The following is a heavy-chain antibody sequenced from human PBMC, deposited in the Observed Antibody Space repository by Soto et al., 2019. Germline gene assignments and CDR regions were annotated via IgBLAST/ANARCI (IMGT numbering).Heavy chain of an antibody. D-gene: IGHD2-2*01. J-gene: IGHJ5*02. CDR2: INHSGST. CDR3: ARVGRSVGYCSSTSRGYNWFDP. Sequence: SETLSLTCAVFGGSFSGYYWSWIRQPPGKGLEWIGEINHSGSTNYNPSLKGRVTISVDTSKNQFSLKLSSVTAADTAVYYCARVGRSVGYCSSTSRGYNWFDPWGQGTLVTVSS. V-gene: IGHV4-34*01. CDR1: GGSFSGYY.